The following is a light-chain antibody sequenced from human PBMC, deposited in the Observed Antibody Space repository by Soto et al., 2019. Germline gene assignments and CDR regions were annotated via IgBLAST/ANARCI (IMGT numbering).Light chain of an antibody. CDR2: KAS. V-gene: IGKV1-5*03. CDR1: QSISSW. Sequence: QMTQSPSTLSASVGDRVTITCLASQSISSWLAWYQQKPGKAPKLLIYKASSLESGVPSRFSGSGSGTEFTLTISSLQPDDFATYYCQQYNSYSYTLGQGTRLEIK. J-gene: IGKJ5*01. CDR3: QQYNSYSYT.